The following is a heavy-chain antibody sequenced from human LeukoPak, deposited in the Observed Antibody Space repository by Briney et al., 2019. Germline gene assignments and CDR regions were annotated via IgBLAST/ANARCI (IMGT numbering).Heavy chain of an antibody. J-gene: IGHJ4*02. D-gene: IGHD5-12*01. V-gene: IGHV3-66*02. CDR3: AGARDYIVVDF. CDR2: LYSAGNT. Sequence: GGSLRLSCAASGFTVSSNYMNWVRQAPGKGLEWVSVLYSAGNTYYADSVKGRFTISRDNSKNTLFLQMDSLRAEDTAVYYCAGARDYIVVDFWGQGTLVTVSS. CDR1: GFTVSSNY.